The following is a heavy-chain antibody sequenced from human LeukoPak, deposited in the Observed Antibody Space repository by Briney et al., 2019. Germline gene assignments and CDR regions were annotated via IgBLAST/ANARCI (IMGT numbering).Heavy chain of an antibody. CDR3: AKMLSAMVNSLFDY. CDR1: GFTFSSYA. V-gene: IGHV3-23*01. D-gene: IGHD5-18*01. J-gene: IGHJ4*02. CDR2: ISGSGGSV. Sequence: GGSLRLSCAASGFTFSSYAMSWVRQAPGKGLEWVSAISGSGGSVYYADSVKGRFTISRDNSKNTLYLQMNNLRAEDTAVYYCAKMLSAMVNSLFDYWGQGTLVTVSS.